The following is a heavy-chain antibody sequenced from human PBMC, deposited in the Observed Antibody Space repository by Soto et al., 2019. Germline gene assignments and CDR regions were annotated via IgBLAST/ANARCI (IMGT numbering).Heavy chain of an antibody. Sequence: GRSLRLSCAASGFTFSSYAMSWVRQAPGKGLEWVSAISGSGGSTYYADSVKGRFTISRDNSKNTLYLQMNSLRAEDTAVYYCAKDKILTGHPLFDYWGQGTLVTVSS. CDR3: AKDKILTGHPLFDY. CDR2: ISGSGGST. D-gene: IGHD3-9*01. CDR1: GFTFSSYA. J-gene: IGHJ4*02. V-gene: IGHV3-23*01.